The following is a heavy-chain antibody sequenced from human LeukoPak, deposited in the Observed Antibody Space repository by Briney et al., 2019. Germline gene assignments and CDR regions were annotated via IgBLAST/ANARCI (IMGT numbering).Heavy chain of an antibody. D-gene: IGHD3-22*01. V-gene: IGHV4-59*01. CDR2: IYYSGST. CDR3: ARVSSSGILDY. J-gene: IGHJ4*02. CDR1: GGSLINYN. Sequence: SETLSLTCTVSGGSLINYNWSWIRQPPGKGLEWIGYIYYSGSTNYNPSLKSQVTISVDTSKNQFSVKLSYVTAADTAVYYCARVSSSGILDYWGQGTLVTVSS.